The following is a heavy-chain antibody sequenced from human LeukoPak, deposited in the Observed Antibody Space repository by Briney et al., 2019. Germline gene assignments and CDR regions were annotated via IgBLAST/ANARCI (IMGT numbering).Heavy chain of an antibody. Sequence: GASVKVSCKASGYSFSDHYMHWVRQAPGQGLEWMGWINPDSGGTNYAQKFQGRVTMTRDTSTSTVYLELSGLRYDDTAVHYCAREVQCSSGSCYSLPADYWGQGTLVTVSS. J-gene: IGHJ4*02. CDR3: AREVQCSSGSCYSLPADY. CDR2: INPDSGGT. V-gene: IGHV1-2*02. CDR1: GYSFSDHY. D-gene: IGHD2-15*01.